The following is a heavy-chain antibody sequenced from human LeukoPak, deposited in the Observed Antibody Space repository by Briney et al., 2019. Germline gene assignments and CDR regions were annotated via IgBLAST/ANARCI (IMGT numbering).Heavy chain of an antibody. CDR1: GGSISSYY. CDR3: ARLINPEPGIAVAGTRWFDP. V-gene: IGHV4-59*08. Sequence: SETLSLTCTVSGGSISSYYWSWIRQPPGKGLEWIEYIYYSGSTNYNPSLKSRVTISVDTSKNQFSLKLSSVTAADTAVYYCARLINPEPGIAVAGTRWFDPWGQGTLVTVSS. CDR2: IYYSGST. J-gene: IGHJ5*02. D-gene: IGHD6-19*01.